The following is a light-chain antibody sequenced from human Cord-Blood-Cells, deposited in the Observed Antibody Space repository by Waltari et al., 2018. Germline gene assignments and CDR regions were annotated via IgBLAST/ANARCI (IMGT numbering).Light chain of an antibody. CDR2: AAS. CDR3: QQSYSTPIFT. Sequence: DIQMTQSPSSLSASVGDRVTITCRASQSISSYLNWYRQKPGKAPKLLIYAASSLQSGVPSRFSGSGSGTDFTLTISSLQPEDFATYYCQQSYSTPIFTFGPGTKVDIK. J-gene: IGKJ3*01. CDR1: QSISSY. V-gene: IGKV1-39*01.